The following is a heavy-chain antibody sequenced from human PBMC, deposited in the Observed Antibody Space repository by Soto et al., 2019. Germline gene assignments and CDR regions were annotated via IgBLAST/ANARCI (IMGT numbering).Heavy chain of an antibody. J-gene: IGHJ3*02. V-gene: IGHV1-2*02. CDR1: GYTFTDYY. CDR3: ARSKPNYDFWNDLISIDTFDI. CDR2: INPNSGGT. Sequence: GSVKVSCKTSGYTFTDYYMHWVRQAPGQGLEWLGSINPNSGGTNCAQRFQGSVTMTRDTSISTAYMELSRLRSDDSAVYYCARSKPNYDFWNDLISIDTFDIWGQGTMVTVSS. D-gene: IGHD3-3*01.